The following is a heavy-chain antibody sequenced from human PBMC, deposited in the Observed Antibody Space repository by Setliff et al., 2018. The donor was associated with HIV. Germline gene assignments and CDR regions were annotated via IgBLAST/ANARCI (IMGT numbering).Heavy chain of an antibody. CDR2: ISGFNGNT. Sequence: RASVKVSCKASGYSFARYGLSWGRQAPGQGLEWMGWISGFNGNTKYAQSFQDRVAMTTETATSTAYMEMRSLRSDDTAVYFCARVPYRSAWFSGGHDAFDIWGQGTMVTVSS. V-gene: IGHV1-18*01. J-gene: IGHJ3*02. CDR3: ARVPYRSAWFSGGHDAFDI. CDR1: GYSFARYG. D-gene: IGHD6-19*01.